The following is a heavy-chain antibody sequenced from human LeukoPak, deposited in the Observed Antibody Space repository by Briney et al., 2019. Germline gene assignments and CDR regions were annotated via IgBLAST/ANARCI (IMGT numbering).Heavy chain of an antibody. CDR1: GGSISSSSYY. CDR2: IYHSGST. V-gene: IGHV4-39*07. D-gene: IGHD1-26*01. J-gene: IGHJ5*02. CDR3: ARDGRWELLNWFDP. Sequence: TSETLSLTCTVSGGSISSSSYYWGWIRQPPGKGLEWIGSIYHSGSTYYNPSLKSRVTISVDTSKNQFSLKLSSVTAADTAVYYCARDGRWELLNWFDPWGQGTLVTVSS.